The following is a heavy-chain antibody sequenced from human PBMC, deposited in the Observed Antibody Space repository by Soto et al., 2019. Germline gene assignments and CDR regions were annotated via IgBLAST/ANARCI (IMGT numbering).Heavy chain of an antibody. CDR1: GFTFSSYA. CDR2: ISGSGGST. V-gene: IGHV3-23*01. D-gene: IGHD2-21*02. Sequence: EVQLLESGGGLVQPGGSLRLSCAASGFTFSSYAMSWVRQAPGKGLEWVSAISGSGGSTYYADSVKGRFTISRDNSKNTLYLEMNRVRAWDTAVYYCANVLVVTPWFDSWGQGTLVTVSS. CDR3: ANVLVVTPWFDS. J-gene: IGHJ5*01.